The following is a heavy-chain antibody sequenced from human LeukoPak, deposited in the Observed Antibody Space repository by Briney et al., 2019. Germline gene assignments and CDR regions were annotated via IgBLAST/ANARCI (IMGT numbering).Heavy chain of an antibody. Sequence: SETLSLTCAVYGGSFSGYYWSWIRQPAGKGLEWIGRIYTTGSTNYNPSLKSRVTMSVETSKNQFSLKLSSVTAADTAVYYCAREVGQYSSGWLSSGYYFDYWGQGTLVTVSS. CDR3: AREVGQYSSGWLSSGYYFDY. CDR2: IYTTGST. CDR1: GGSFSGYY. D-gene: IGHD6-19*01. J-gene: IGHJ4*02. V-gene: IGHV4-4*07.